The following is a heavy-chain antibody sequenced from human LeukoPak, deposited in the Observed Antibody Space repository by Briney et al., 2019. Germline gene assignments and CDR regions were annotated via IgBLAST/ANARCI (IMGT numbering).Heavy chain of an antibody. D-gene: IGHD3-22*01. CDR1: GFTFSSYS. J-gene: IGHJ4*02. Sequence: GGSLRLSCAASGFTFSSYSMNWVRQAPGKGLEWVSSISSSSSYIYYADSVKGRFTISRDNAKNSLYLQMNSLRAEDTAVYYCARVSVTMIVVATFDYWGQGTLLTVSS. V-gene: IGHV3-21*01. CDR3: ARVSVTMIVVATFDY. CDR2: ISSSSSYI.